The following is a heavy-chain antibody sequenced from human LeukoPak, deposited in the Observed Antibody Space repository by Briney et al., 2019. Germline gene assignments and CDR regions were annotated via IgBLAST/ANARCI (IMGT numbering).Heavy chain of an antibody. CDR1: GGSISSYY. J-gene: IGHJ5*02. CDR3: ARARYSSGWYSVNWFDP. D-gene: IGHD6-19*01. Sequence: PSETLSLTCTVSGGSISSYYWSWIRQPPGKGLEWTGYIYYSGSTNYNPSLKSRVTISVDTSKNQFSLKLSSVTAADTAVYYCARARYSSGWYSVNWFDPWGQGTLVTVSS. V-gene: IGHV4-59*12. CDR2: IYYSGST.